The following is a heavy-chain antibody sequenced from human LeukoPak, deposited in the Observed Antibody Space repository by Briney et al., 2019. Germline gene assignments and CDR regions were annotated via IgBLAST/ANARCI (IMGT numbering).Heavy chain of an antibody. V-gene: IGHV3-21*01. Sequence: GGSLRLSCAASGFTFTSYNMDWVRQAPGKGLEWLSSISSISNYIYYAESVKGRFTISRDNANNLLYLQMDSLRAEDMAIYYCARGGLQSQRLDLLDSWGQGVLVTVSS. J-gene: IGHJ4*02. D-gene: IGHD6-25*01. CDR1: GFTFTSYN. CDR3: ARGGLQSQRLDLLDS. CDR2: ISSISNYI.